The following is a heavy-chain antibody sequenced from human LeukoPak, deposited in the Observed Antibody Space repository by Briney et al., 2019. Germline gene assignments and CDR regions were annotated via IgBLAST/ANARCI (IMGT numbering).Heavy chain of an antibody. CDR1: GYTFSELS. Sequence: ASVKVSCKVSGYTFSELSMHWVRQAPGKGLEWMGSFDPVDGETIYAQKFQGRVTMTEDTSTDTAYMELSSLRSEDTAVYYCATEKNCSSTDCSAGMDVWGQGTTVTVSS. CDR3: ATEKNCSSTDCSAGMDV. D-gene: IGHD2-2*01. J-gene: IGHJ6*02. CDR2: FDPVDGET. V-gene: IGHV1-24*01.